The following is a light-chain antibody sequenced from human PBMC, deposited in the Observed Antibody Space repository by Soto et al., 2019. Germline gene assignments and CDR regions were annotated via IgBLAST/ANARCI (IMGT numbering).Light chain of an antibody. J-gene: IGKJ1*01. Sequence: DIQMTQSPSTLSASVGDRVTITCRASQSISSWVAWYQQKPGKAPKLLIYDASSLESGVPSRFSGSGSGTDFSLTISSLQPDDFTTYYCQQYHSYYPWTFXQGTKVDIK. CDR1: QSISSW. CDR3: QQYHSYYPWT. V-gene: IGKV1-5*01. CDR2: DAS.